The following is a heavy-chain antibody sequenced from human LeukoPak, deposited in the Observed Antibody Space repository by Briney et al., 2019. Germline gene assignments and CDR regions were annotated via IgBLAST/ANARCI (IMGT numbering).Heavy chain of an antibody. CDR1: GGAVSTSTYY. CDR3: ARDLLGEQQLVPGRDNWFDP. V-gene: IGHV4-39*07. CDR2: IYYSGTT. J-gene: IGHJ5*02. Sequence: SETLPLTCTVSGGAVSTSTYYWGWIRQPPGKGLEWIGSIYYSGTTYYNPSLKSRVTISVDKSKNQFSLKLSSVTAADTAVYYCARDLLGEQQLVPGRDNWFDPWGQGTLVTVSS. D-gene: IGHD6-13*01.